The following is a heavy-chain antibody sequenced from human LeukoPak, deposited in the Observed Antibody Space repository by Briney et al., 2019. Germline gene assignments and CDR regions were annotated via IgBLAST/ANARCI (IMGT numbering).Heavy chain of an antibody. CDR2: IYYSGST. D-gene: IGHD5-12*01. V-gene: IGHV4-39*01. J-gene: IGHJ4*02. CDR1: GGSISSSSDY. CDR3: ARSGSGYDYEGYFDY. Sequence: SETLSLTCTVSGGSISSSSDYWGWIRQPPGKGLECIGSIYYSGSTYYNPSLKSRVTISVDTSKNQFSLKLSSVTAADTAVYYCARSGSGYDYEGYFDYWGQGTLVTVSS.